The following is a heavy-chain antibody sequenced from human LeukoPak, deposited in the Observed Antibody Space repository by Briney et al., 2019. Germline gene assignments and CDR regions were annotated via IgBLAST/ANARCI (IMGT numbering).Heavy chain of an antibody. CDR1: GFTFSDYY. Sequence: GGSLRLSCAASGFTFSDYYMSWIRQAPGKGLEWVSYISSSGSTIYYADSVKGRFTISRDNAKNSLYLQMNSLRAEDTAVYYCAGSNYVNYYYYYMDVWGKGTTVTVSS. CDR3: AGSNYVNYYYYYMDV. D-gene: IGHD4-11*01. CDR2: ISSSGSTI. V-gene: IGHV3-11*04. J-gene: IGHJ6*03.